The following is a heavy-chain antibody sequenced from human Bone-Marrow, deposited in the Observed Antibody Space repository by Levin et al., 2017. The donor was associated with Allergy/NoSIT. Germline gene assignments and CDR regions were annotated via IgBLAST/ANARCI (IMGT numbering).Heavy chain of an antibody. J-gene: IGHJ4*02. CDR2: ISGSGGST. Sequence: TGGSLRLSCAASGFTFSSYAMSWVRQAPGKGLEWVSAISGSGGSTYYADSVKGRFTISRDNSKNTLYLQMNSLRAEDTAVYYCAKDSYSSSSFAAGYWGQGTLVTVSS. CDR3: AKDSYSSSSFAAGY. D-gene: IGHD6-6*01. CDR1: GFTFSSYA. V-gene: IGHV3-23*01.